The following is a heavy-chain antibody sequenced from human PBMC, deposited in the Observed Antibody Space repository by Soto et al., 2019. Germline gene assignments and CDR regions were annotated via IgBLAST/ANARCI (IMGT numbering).Heavy chain of an antibody. Sequence: EVQLLESGGGLVQPGGSLRLSCAASGFTFSSYAMSWVRQAPGKGLEWVSAISGSGGSTYYADSVKGRFTISRDNSKNTLYLQMNSLRAEDTAVYYCAKDSKRIAVAGEGERYWGQGTLVTVSS. CDR1: GFTFSSYA. V-gene: IGHV3-23*01. CDR3: AKDSKRIAVAGEGERY. CDR2: ISGSGGST. J-gene: IGHJ4*02. D-gene: IGHD6-19*01.